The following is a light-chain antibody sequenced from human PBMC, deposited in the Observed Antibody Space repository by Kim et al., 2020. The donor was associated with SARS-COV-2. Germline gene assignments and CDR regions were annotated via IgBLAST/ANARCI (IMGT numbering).Light chain of an antibody. J-gene: IGLJ2*01. Sequence: SELTQDPAVSVALGQTIRITCQGDNLRTYSASWYQQKPGQAPVLVIFPKNNRPLGIPDRFSGSSSGNTASLTITGAQAEDEADYYCKSRDSSGNLLVFGGGTQLTVL. CDR3: KSRDSSGNLLV. V-gene: IGLV3-19*01. CDR2: PKN. CDR1: NLRTYS.